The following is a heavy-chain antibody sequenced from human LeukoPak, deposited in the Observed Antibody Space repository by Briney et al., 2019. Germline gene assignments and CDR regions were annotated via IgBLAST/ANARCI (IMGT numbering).Heavy chain of an antibody. CDR3: ARDGASIDDQYYGLDV. D-gene: IGHD1-1*01. CDR2: IRSNSRGI. V-gene: IGHV3-21*06. Sequence: GGSLRLSCAASGFTFNSYTMNWVRQAPGKGLESVSSIRSNSRGINYADSVKGRFTISRDNDKNTVFLEMNSLRAEDTAVNYCARDGASIDDQYYGLDVWGQGTTVTVSS. CDR1: GFTFNSYT. J-gene: IGHJ6*02.